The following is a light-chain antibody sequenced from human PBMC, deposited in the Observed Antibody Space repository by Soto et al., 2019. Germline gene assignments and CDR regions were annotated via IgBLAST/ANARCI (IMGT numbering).Light chain of an antibody. Sequence: EIVLTQSPGTLSLSPGERAALCCRASQSVSSNYLAWYQQKPGQAPKVLIYRASSRATGIPDRFSGSGSGTDFTLTISRLEPEDFAVYYCQQYGSSPLTFGGGTKVDI. J-gene: IGKJ4*01. CDR1: QSVSSNY. V-gene: IGKV3-20*01. CDR2: RAS. CDR3: QQYGSSPLT.